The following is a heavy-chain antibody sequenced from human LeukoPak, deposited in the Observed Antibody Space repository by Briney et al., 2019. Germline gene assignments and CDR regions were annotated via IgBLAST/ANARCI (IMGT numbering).Heavy chain of an antibody. J-gene: IGHJ6*04. CDR3: AELGITMIGGV. D-gene: IGHD3-10*02. CDR1: GFTFSTYE. Sequence: GGSLRPSCAASGFTFSTYEMNWVRQAPGKGLEWVSYITSSGTTIYYADSVKGRFTISRDNAKNSLYLQMNSLRAEDTAVYYCAELGITMIGGVWGKGTTVTISS. CDR2: ITSSGTTI. V-gene: IGHV3-48*03.